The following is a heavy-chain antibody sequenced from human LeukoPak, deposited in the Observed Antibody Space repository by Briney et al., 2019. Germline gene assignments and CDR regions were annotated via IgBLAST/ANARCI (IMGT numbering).Heavy chain of an antibody. CDR3: ATLGCSSTSCYTEDPRGVDY. J-gene: IGHJ4*02. Sequence: PSVKFSCKASGGTFSSYAISWVRRAPGQGLEWMGGIIPIFGTANYAQKFQGRVTITADESTSTAYMELSSLRSEDTAVYYCATLGCSSTSCYTEDPRGVDYWGQGTLVTVSS. D-gene: IGHD2-2*02. CDR1: GGTFSSYA. V-gene: IGHV1-69*13. CDR2: IIPIFGTA.